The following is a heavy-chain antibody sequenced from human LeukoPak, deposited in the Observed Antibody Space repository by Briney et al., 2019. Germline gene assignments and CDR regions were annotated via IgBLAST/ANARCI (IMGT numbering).Heavy chain of an antibody. Sequence: PGGSLRLSCAASGFTFSNYWMSWVRQAPGKGLEWVANINQDGSEKYSVDSVTGRFTISRDNPKNSLYLQMNNLRGEDTAIYYCARDKEYWSGGSCYFGSSFDFWGQGTLVSVSS. V-gene: IGHV3-7*01. D-gene: IGHD2-15*01. CDR1: GFTFSNYW. J-gene: IGHJ4*02. CDR3: ARDKEYWSGGSCYFGSSFDF. CDR2: INQDGSEK.